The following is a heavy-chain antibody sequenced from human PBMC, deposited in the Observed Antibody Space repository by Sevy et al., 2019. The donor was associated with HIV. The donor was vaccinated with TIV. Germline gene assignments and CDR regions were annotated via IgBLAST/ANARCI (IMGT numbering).Heavy chain of an antibody. J-gene: IGHJ4*02. V-gene: IGHV3-15*01. D-gene: IGHD1-26*01. CDR2: YKSKTDGGTT. CDR1: GFTFSNAW. Sequence: GGSLRLSCAASGFTFSNAWMSWVRQAPGKGLEWVGRYKSKTDGGTTDYAAPVKGRFTISRDDSKNTLYLQMNSLKTDDTAVYYCTTDVRVGDTTQDYWGQGTLVTVSS. CDR3: TTDVRVGDTTQDY.